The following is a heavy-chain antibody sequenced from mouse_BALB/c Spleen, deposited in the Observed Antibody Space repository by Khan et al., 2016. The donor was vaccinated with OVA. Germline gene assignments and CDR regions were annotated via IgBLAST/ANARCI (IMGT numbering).Heavy chain of an antibody. V-gene: IGHV3-8*02. CDR1: GDSFTSGY. D-gene: IGHD1-1*01. CDR3: ACELREIAY. CDR2: ISYSGNS. Sequence: EVQLQESGPSLVKPSQTLSLTCSVTGDSFTSGYWNWIRKFPGNKLEYMGYISYSGNSYCNPSLKSRISVTRDTSKTQYYLPLNSVTTEDTATYYCACELREIAYWGQGTRVTVSA. J-gene: IGHJ3*01.